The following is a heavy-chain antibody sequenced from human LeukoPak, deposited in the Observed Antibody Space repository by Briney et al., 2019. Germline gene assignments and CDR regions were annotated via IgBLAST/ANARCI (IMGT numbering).Heavy chain of an antibody. V-gene: IGHV1-69*05. CDR3: ASAVVVPAAIFRNYYYMDV. J-gene: IGHJ6*03. CDR1: GGTFSSYA. D-gene: IGHD2-2*01. CDR2: IIPIFGTA. Sequence: SVKVSCKASGGTFSSYAISWVRQAPGQGLEWMGGIIPIFGTANYAQKFQGRVTITTDESTSTPYMELSSLRSEDTAVYYCASAVVVPAAIFRNYYYMDVWGKGTTVTVSS.